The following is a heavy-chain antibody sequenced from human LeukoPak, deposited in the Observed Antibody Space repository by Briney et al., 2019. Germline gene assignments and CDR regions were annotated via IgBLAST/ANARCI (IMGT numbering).Heavy chain of an antibody. CDR3: AKGISVDGYNFERGADY. CDR1: GYTFTGYY. V-gene: IGHV1-2*02. Sequence: ASVKVSCKASGYTFTGYYMHWVRQAPGQGLEWMGWINPNSGGTNYAQKFQGRVTMTRDTSISTAYMELSRLRSDDTAVYYCAKGISVDGYNFERGADYWGQGTLVTVSS. CDR2: INPNSGGT. D-gene: IGHD5-24*01. J-gene: IGHJ4*02.